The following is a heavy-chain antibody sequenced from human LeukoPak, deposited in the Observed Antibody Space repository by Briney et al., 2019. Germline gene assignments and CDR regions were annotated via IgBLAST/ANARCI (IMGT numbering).Heavy chain of an antibody. J-gene: IGHJ4*02. V-gene: IGHV3-9*01. D-gene: IGHD3-3*01. CDR2: ISWNSGTI. CDR3: AKGEEWLLYVDY. CDR1: GFTFDDYA. Sequence: GRSLRLSCAASGFTFDDYAMHWVRQAPGKGLEWVSGISWNSGTIGYADSVKGRFTISRDNAKNSLYLQMNSLRAEDTAVYYCAKGEEWLLYVDYWGQGTLVTVSS.